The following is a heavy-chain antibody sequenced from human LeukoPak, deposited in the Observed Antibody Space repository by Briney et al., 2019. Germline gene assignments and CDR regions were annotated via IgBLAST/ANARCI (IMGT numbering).Heavy chain of an antibody. CDR3: ARASRGYSYGSGY. V-gene: IGHV3-23*01. D-gene: IGHD5-18*01. J-gene: IGHJ4*02. Sequence: GGSLRLSCAASGFTFSNSPMSWARQAPGKGLEWVSGISMSGDATYYADSVKGRFTISRDNSKNTLYLQMNSLRAEDTAVYYCARASRGYSYGSGYWGQGTLVTVSS. CDR1: GFTFSNSP. CDR2: ISMSGDAT.